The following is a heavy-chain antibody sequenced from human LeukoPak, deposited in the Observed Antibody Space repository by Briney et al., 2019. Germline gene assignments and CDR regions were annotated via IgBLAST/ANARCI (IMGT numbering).Heavy chain of an antibody. CDR3: AKVALGGDSFDP. V-gene: IGHV3-23*01. Sequence: PGGSLRLSCTASGFTFSSYAMSWVRQAPGKGLDWVSAISGSGGSTYYADSVKGRFTISRDNSKNTLYLQMNSLRAEDTAVYYCAKVALGGDSFDPWGQGTLVTVSS. CDR1: GFTFSSYA. D-gene: IGHD3-16*01. J-gene: IGHJ5*02. CDR2: ISGSGGST.